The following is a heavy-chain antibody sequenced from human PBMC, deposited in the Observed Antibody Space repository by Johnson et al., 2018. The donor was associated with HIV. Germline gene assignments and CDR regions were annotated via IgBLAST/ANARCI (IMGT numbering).Heavy chain of an antibody. CDR1: GFTFSTYA. D-gene: IGHD7-27*01. CDR3: VSGDELGDDAFDI. CDR2: ISYDGSNK. J-gene: IGHJ3*02. V-gene: IGHV3-30*04. Sequence: QVQLVESGGGLVQPGRSLRLSCAASGFTFSTYAMHWVRQAPGKGLEWVAVISYDGSNKYYADSVKGRFTISRDNAKNSLYLQMNSLRAEDTALYYCVSGDELGDDAFDIWGQGTVVTVSS.